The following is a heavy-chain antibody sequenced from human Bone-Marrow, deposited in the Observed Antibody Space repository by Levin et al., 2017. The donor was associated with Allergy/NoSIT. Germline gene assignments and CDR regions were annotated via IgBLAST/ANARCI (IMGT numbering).Heavy chain of an antibody. CDR2: ISGSGVTK. Sequence: QPGGSLRLSCAASGFIFHNYGMNWVRQAPGKGLEWVSSISGSGVTKKYADSVKGRLAISRDNARKTLYLQLNSLRAEDTAVYYCVKGGGLGALSYEWDEKSYFDQWGQGTLVSVSS. CDR3: VKGGGLGALSYEWDEKSYFDQ. J-gene: IGHJ1*01. V-gene: IGHV3-23*01. CDR1: GFIFHNYG. D-gene: IGHD3-16*02.